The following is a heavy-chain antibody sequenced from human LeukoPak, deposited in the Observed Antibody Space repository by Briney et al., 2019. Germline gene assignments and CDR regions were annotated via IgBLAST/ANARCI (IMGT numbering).Heavy chain of an antibody. V-gene: IGHV3-48*01. J-gene: IGHJ4*02. D-gene: IGHD2-8*02. CDR3: AKGHWSAFDY. Sequence: PGGSLRLSCAASGFTFSTYGMSWVRQAPGKGLEWLSYISGSSSAINYADSVKGRFTISRDNAKNSLFLQMNSLRAEDTAVYYCAKGHWSAFDYWGQGTLVTVSS. CDR1: GFTFSTYG. CDR2: ISGSSSAI.